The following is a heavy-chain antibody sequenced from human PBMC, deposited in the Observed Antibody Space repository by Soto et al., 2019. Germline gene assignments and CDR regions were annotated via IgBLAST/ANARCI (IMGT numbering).Heavy chain of an antibody. CDR3: ARVLYYGMEV. J-gene: IGHJ6*02. CDR1: GYSISHPRMG. CDR2: ISAHDEK. V-gene: IGHV2-26*01. Sequence: QVTLKESGPVLVKTTETLTLTCTVAGYSISHPRMGVSWIRKPQGKALEWLAHISAHDEKSYSTSLMTRLTITQDTSKSQVVLTMTNMDPVDTATYYGARVLYYGMEVWGQGTTVTVSS.